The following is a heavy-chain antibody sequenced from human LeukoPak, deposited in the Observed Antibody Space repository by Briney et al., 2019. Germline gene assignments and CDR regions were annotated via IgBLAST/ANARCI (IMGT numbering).Heavy chain of an antibody. CDR1: GFILNDYG. V-gene: IGHV3-33*01. J-gene: IGHJ6*02. CDR3: ARDRHCVNGVCHSPPGMDV. CDR2: IWFDKNQ. D-gene: IGHD2-8*01. Sequence: GGSLRLTCAASGFILNDYGMHWVRQAPGKGLEWVADIWFDKNQHFADSVKGRFAISRDNSKNTVYLQINSLRAEDTAVYYCARDRHCVNGVCHSPPGMDVWGQGTTVTVSS.